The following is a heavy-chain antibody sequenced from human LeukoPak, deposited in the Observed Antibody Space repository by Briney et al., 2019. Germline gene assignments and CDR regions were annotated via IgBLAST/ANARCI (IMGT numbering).Heavy chain of an antibody. CDR2: INPNSGDT. J-gene: IGHJ4*02. Sequence: ASVKVSCKASGYTFTDYYVHWVRQAPGQGLEWMGWINPNSGDTNYAQKFQGRVTMPRDTSISTAYMELTRLRFDDTAVYYCAREVWSGGWDYWGQGTLVTVSS. V-gene: IGHV1-2*02. D-gene: IGHD3-3*01. CDR3: AREVWSGGWDY. CDR1: GYTFTDYY.